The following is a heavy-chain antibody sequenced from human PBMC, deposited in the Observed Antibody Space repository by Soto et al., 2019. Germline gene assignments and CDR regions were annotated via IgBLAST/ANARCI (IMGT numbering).Heavy chain of an antibody. Sequence: SETLSLTCIVSGGSISNYYWSWIRQPPGKGLEWIGYIHYSGSTNYNPSLRSRVTISVDTSKNQFSLKLSSVTAADTAVYYCARHGSGSYYNNWFDPWGQGTRVTVSS. V-gene: IGHV4-59*01. J-gene: IGHJ5*02. CDR1: GGSISNYY. CDR2: IHYSGST. D-gene: IGHD3-10*01. CDR3: ARHGSGSYYNNWFDP.